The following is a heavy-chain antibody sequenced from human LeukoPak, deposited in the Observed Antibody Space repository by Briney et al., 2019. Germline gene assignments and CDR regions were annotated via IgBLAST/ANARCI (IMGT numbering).Heavy chain of an antibody. J-gene: IGHJ4*02. CDR2: IYSGGST. CDR3: ARDQVRGSSSSYS. Sequence: AGGSLRLSCAASGFTVSSNYMSWVRQAPGKGLEWVSVIYSGGSTYYADSVKGRFTISRDNSKNTLYLQMNSLRAEDMAVYYCARDQVRGSSSSYSWGQGTLVTVSS. D-gene: IGHD6-6*01. V-gene: IGHV3-53*01. CDR1: GFTVSSNY.